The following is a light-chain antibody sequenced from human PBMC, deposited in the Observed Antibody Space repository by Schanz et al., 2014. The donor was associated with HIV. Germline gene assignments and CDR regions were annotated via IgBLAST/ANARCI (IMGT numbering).Light chain of an antibody. V-gene: IGKV1-8*01. CDR2: AAS. Sequence: AIRITQSPSSLSASTGDRVTITCRASQGISSYLAWYQQKPGKAPNLLIYAASTLHTGVPLRFSGSGSGTDFTLTINGLQPDDLATYYCQQLNSFPYTFGQGTMLEI. CDR3: QQLNSFPYT. CDR1: QGISSY. J-gene: IGKJ2*01.